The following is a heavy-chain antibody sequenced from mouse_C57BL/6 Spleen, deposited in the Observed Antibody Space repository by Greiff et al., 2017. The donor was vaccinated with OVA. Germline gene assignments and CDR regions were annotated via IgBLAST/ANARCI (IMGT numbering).Heavy chain of an antibody. D-gene: IGHD2-5*01. CDR1: GYTFTDYN. Sequence: LQQSGPELVKPGASVKMSCKASGYTFTDYNMHWVKQSHGKSLEWIGYINPNNGGTSYNQKFKGKATLTVNKSSSTAYMELRSLTSEDSAVYYCARGGAYYSNFFEYWGKGTTLTVSS. J-gene: IGHJ2*01. CDR3: ARGGAYYSNFFEY. CDR2: INPNNGGT. V-gene: IGHV1-22*01.